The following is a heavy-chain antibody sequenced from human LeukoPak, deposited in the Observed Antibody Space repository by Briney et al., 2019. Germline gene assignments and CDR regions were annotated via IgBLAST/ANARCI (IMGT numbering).Heavy chain of an antibody. CDR1: GGTFSSYA. CDR2: IIPIFGTA. Sequence: SVKVSCKASGGTFSSYAISWVRQAPGQGLEWMGGIIPIFGTANYAQKFQGRVTITTDESTSTAYMEPSSLRSEDTAVYYCARAPPGIVGATHHNWFDPWGQGTLVTVSS. V-gene: IGHV1-69*05. D-gene: IGHD1-26*01. CDR3: ARAPPGIVGATHHNWFDP. J-gene: IGHJ5*02.